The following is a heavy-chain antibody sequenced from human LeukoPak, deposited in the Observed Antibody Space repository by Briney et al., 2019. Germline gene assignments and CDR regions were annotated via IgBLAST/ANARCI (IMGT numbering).Heavy chain of an antibody. D-gene: IGHD4-17*01. CDR1: GFTFSTYW. Sequence: GGSLRLSCAASGFTFSTYWMHWVREAPGGGLVWVLRVDTDGSSTAYADSVKGRFTISRDNAKNTLYLQMNSLRTEDTALYYCTTDDYGAWGQGTLVTVSS. CDR2: VDTDGSST. J-gene: IGHJ5*02. CDR3: TTDDYGA. V-gene: IGHV3-74*01.